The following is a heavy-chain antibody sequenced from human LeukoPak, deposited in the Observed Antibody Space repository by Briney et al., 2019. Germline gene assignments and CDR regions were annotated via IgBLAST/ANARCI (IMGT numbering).Heavy chain of an antibody. CDR2: ITSSFSYI. D-gene: IGHD6-13*01. Sequence: GGSLRLSCAASGFTFSTYSVNWVRQAPGKGLEWVSSITSSFSYIYYADSVKGRFTISRDNAKKSLYLQMNSLRAEDTAVYYCASSPEYSSSWYYFDYWGQGTLVTVSS. V-gene: IGHV3-21*01. CDR1: GFTFSTYS. CDR3: ASSPEYSSSWYYFDY. J-gene: IGHJ4*02.